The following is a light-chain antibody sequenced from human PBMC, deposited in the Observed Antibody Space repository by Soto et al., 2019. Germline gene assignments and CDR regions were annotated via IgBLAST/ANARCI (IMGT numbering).Light chain of an antibody. Sequence: QSALTQPASVSGSPGQSITISCTGTSSDVGSYNYVSWYQQHPGKAPRLMIYASSNRPSGVSHRFSGSRSGNTASLTISGLQAEDEADYFCKSYAGSNTYVFGSGTKVTVL. J-gene: IGLJ1*01. CDR3: KSYAGSNTYV. V-gene: IGLV2-14*01. CDR1: SSDVGSYNY. CDR2: ASS.